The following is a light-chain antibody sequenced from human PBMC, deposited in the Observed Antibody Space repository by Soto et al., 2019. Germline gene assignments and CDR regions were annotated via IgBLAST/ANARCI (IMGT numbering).Light chain of an antibody. CDR3: QQRSHWPSLT. V-gene: IGKV3-11*01. Sequence: VLTQSPATLSLSPGEGASLSCRASQSISTYLAWYQQKPGQPPRLLIYDATNRAPGIPARFSGSGYGTDFPLTISSLEPEDFAVYFCQQRSHWPSLTVGGGTKVEI. CDR2: DAT. J-gene: IGKJ4*01. CDR1: QSISTY.